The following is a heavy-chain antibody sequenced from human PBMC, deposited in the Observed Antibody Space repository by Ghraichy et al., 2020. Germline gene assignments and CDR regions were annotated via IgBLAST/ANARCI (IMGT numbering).Heavy chain of an antibody. CDR2: ISSSSSTI. CDR3: ASKKGFGELLSSPFDY. D-gene: IGHD3-10*01. Sequence: GGSLRLSCAASGFTFSSYSMNWVRQAPGKGLEWVSYISSSSSTIYYADSVKGRFTISRDNAKNSLYLQMNSLRDEDTAVYYCASKKGFGELLSSPFDYWGQGTLVTVSS. V-gene: IGHV3-48*02. CDR1: GFTFSSYS. J-gene: IGHJ4*02.